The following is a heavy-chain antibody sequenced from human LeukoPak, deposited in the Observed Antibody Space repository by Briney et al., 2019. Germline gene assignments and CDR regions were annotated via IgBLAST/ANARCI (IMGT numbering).Heavy chain of an antibody. CDR3: ANQYSSGWYNLYYFDY. D-gene: IGHD6-19*01. J-gene: IGHJ4*02. Sequence: ASVKVSCKASGGTFISYAISWVRQAPGQGLEWMGGIIPIFGTANYARRFQGRVTISADESTSTAYMELSSLRSEDTAVYYCANQYSSGWYNLYYFDYWGQGTLVTVSS. V-gene: IGHV1-69*13. CDR1: GGTFISYA. CDR2: IIPIFGTA.